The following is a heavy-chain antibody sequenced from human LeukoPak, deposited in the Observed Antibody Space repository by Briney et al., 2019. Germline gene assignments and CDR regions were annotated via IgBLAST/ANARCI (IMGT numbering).Heavy chain of an antibody. J-gene: IGHJ4*02. CDR3: AQPDF. V-gene: IGHV3-30*02. Sequence: GRSLRLSCVASGITFRSSSMHWVRQAPGKGLEWLAFIRFDGSTKYYADSVKGRFTVSRDNSKSTLYLQMNSLRAEDTAVYYCAQPDFWGQGTLVTVSS. CDR2: IRFDGSTK. CDR1: GITFRSSS.